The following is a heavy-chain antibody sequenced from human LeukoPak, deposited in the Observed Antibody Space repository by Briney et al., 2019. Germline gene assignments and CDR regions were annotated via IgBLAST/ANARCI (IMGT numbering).Heavy chain of an antibody. CDR3: AKDWWGSGSNSFDP. J-gene: IGHJ5*02. D-gene: IGHD3-10*01. CDR1: GFTFSTYA. Sequence: GGSLRLSCAASGFTFSTYAMSWVRQAPGKGLEWVSLISGRDGSTYYADSVKGRFTISRDNSKNTLYVQMNSLRAEDTAVYYCAKDWWGSGSNSFDPWGQGTLVTVSS. CDR2: ISGRDGST. V-gene: IGHV3-23*01.